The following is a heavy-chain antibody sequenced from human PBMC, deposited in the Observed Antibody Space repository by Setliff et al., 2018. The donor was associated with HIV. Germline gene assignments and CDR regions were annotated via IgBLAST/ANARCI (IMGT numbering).Heavy chain of an antibody. J-gene: IGHJ3*02. V-gene: IGHV1-18*01. Sequence: GASVKVSCKASGYIFTNYGITWVRQAPGQGLEWMGWISADNGNTNYAQKLQGRVTISIDTSKNQFSLRLSSVTAADTAVYYCASDYSSRHDAFDIWGQGTVVTVSS. CDR3: ASDYSSRHDAFDI. CDR2: ISADNGNT. CDR1: GYIFTNYG. D-gene: IGHD6-13*01.